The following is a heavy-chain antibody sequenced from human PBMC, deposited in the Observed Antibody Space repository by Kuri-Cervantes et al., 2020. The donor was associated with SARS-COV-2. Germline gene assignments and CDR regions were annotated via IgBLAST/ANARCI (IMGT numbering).Heavy chain of an antibody. CDR1: GYSLTSYW. CDR3: ARLKWGSNDY. Sequence: GGSLRLSCKGSGYSLTSYWIGWVHQMPGKGLEWMGIIYPGDSDTRYSPSFQGQVTISADKSISTAYLQWSSLKASDTAMYYCARLKWGSNDYWGQGTLVTVSS. J-gene: IGHJ4*02. D-gene: IGHD7-27*01. CDR2: IYPGDSDT. V-gene: IGHV5-51*07.